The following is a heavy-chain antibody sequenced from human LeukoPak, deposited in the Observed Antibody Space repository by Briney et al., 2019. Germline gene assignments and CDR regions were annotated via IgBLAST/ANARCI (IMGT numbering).Heavy chain of an antibody. D-gene: IGHD3-9*01. CDR3: ARDFEGYFDFDY. CDR2: IIPILGIA. Sequence: SVKVSCKASGGTFTNYAISWVRQAPGQGLEWMGRIIPILGIANYAQKFQGRVTITADKSTSTAYMELSSLRSEDTAVYYCARDFEGYFDFDYWGQGTLVTVSS. CDR1: GGTFTNYA. J-gene: IGHJ4*02. V-gene: IGHV1-69*04.